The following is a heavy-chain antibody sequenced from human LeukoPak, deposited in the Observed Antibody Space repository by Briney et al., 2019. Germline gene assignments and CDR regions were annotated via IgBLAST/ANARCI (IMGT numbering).Heavy chain of an antibody. CDR2: INHSGST. V-gene: IGHV4-34*01. J-gene: IGHJ4*02. CDR3: ARGFGNSLAYYFDY. CDR1: GGSFSGYY. Sequence: SETLSLTCAVYGGSFSGYYWSWIRQPPGKGLEWIGEINHSGSTNYNPSLKSRVTISVDTSKNQFSLKLSSVTAADTAVYYCARGFGNSLAYYFDYWGQGTLVTVSS. D-gene: IGHD3-3*01.